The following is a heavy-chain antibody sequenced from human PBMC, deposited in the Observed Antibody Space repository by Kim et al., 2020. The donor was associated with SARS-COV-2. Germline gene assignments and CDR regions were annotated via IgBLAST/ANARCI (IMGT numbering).Heavy chain of an antibody. J-gene: IGHJ4*02. CDR3: ARDSVWDY. Sequence: SSYIYYADSGKGRFTISRDNAKNSLYLQMNSLRAEDTAVYYCARDSVWDYWGQGTLVTVSS. D-gene: IGHD2-21*01. V-gene: IGHV3-21*01. CDR2: SSYI.